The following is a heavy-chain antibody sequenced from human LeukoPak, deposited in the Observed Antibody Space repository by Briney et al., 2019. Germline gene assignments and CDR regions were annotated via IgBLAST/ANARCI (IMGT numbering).Heavy chain of an antibody. CDR2: VKSDGSVT. CDR1: GFTFSSYW. V-gene: IGHV3-74*01. Sequence: PGGSLRLSCVASGFTFSSYWMHWVRQAPGKGLAWVSRVKSDGSVTNYADSVKGRFTISRDNAKNTLYLQMNSLRTEDTAVYYCARGLPNYYGMDVWGQGTTVTVSS. J-gene: IGHJ6*02. CDR3: ARGLPNYYGMDV.